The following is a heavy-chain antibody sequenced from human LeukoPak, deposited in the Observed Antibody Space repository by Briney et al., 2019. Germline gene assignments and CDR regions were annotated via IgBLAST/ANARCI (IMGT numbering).Heavy chain of an antibody. CDR2: IYYSGST. CDR1: GGSISSSSYY. D-gene: IGHD2-15*01. V-gene: IGHV4-39*01. J-gene: IGHJ4*02. Sequence: SETLSLTCTVSGGSISSSSYYWGWIRQPPGKGLEWIGSIYYSGSTYYNPSLKSRVTISVDTSKNQFSLKLSSVTAADTAVYYCARYRYCSGGSCHFDYWGQGTLVTVSS. CDR3: ARYRYCSGGSCHFDY.